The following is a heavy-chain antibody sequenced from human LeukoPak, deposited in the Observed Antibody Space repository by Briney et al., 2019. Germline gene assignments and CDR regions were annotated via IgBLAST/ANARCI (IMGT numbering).Heavy chain of an antibody. CDR3: VPDLLRYFDWLSLDY. J-gene: IGHJ4*02. Sequence: GGSLRLSCAASGFTFSSYEMNWVRQAPGKGLEWVSYISSNGSTIYYADSVKGRFTISRDNAKKSLYLQMNSLRAEDTAVYYCVPDLLRYFDWLSLDYWGQGTLVTVSS. V-gene: IGHV3-48*03. CDR1: GFTFSSYE. D-gene: IGHD3-9*01. CDR2: ISSNGSTI.